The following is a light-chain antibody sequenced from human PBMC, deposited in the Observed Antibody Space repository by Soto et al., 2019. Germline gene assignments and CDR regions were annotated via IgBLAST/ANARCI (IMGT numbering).Light chain of an antibody. V-gene: IGKV3-15*01. CDR3: QKRSNWPSIS. Sequence: EIVMTQSPATLSVSPGERATLSCRASQSVRGNLAWYQQRPGQSPRLLIYGASYRATGIPDRFSGSGSGTEFTLSISRLQSEDFAVYYCQKRSNWPSISFGQGTRLEIK. J-gene: IGKJ5*01. CDR1: QSVRGN. CDR2: GAS.